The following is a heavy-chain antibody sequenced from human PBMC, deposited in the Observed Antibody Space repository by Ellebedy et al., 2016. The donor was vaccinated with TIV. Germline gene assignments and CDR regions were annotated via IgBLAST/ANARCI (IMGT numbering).Heavy chain of an antibody. D-gene: IGHD3-10*01. CDR1: GFTFSDYS. J-gene: IGHJ4*02. CDR2: ISSTTSTI. V-gene: IGHV3-48*01. Sequence: GESLKISCAASGFTFSDYSMSWVRQAPGKGLEWVSYISSTTSTIYYADFVKGRFTISRDNSQNMLILQMSGLRAEDSAVYYCVRDSPPEVYGSGTFDFWGQGTLVTVSS. CDR3: VRDSPPEVYGSGTFDF.